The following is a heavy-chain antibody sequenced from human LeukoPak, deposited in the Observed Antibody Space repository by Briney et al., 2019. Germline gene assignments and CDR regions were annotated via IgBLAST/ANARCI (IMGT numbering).Heavy chain of an antibody. V-gene: IGHV3-21*01. Sequence: GGSLRLSCAASGLTFADYTMHWVRQAPGKRLEWVSSISSSSSYIYYADSVKGRFTISRDNAKNSLYLQMNSLRAEDTAVYYCAREGYSGYDYPDYWGQGTLVTVSS. CDR2: ISSSSSYI. CDR3: AREGYSGYDYPDY. CDR1: GLTFADYT. D-gene: IGHD5-12*01. J-gene: IGHJ4*02.